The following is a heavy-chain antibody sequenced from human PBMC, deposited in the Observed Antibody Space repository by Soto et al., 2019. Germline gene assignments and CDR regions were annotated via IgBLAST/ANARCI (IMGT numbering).Heavy chain of an antibody. CDR2: IYYSGST. CDR3: ARGSVGPENWFDP. J-gene: IGHJ5*02. V-gene: IGHV4-59*01. Sequence: QVQLQESGPGLVKPSEILSLTCTVSGGSISSYYWSWIRQPPGKGLEWIGYIYYSGSTNYNPSHKSRVTISVDTYKNQCSLRLSSVTAADTAVYYCARGSVGPENWFDPWGQGTLVTVSS. CDR1: GGSISSYY.